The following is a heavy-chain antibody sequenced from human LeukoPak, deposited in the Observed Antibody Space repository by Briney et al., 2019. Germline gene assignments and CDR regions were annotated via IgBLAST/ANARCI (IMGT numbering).Heavy chain of an antibody. CDR3: ARVIRYSSGWFETKNWFDP. J-gene: IGHJ5*02. D-gene: IGHD6-19*01. V-gene: IGHV4-38-2*02. CDR1: GYFISSGYY. Sequence: TLSLTCTVSGYFISSGYYWGRIRQPPGKGLEWIGSIYYSGSTYYNPSLKSRVTISVDTSKNQFSLKLSSVTAADTAVYYCARVIRYSSGWFETKNWFDPWGQGTLVTVSS. CDR2: IYYSGST.